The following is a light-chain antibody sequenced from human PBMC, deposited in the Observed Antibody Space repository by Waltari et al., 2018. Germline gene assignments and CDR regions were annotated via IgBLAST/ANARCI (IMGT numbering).Light chain of an antibody. CDR3: QQYNNWPPYT. CDR2: SAS. V-gene: IGKV3-15*01. CDR1: QSVSSN. Sequence: EIVMTQSPATLSVSPGERATLSCRASQSVSSNLPWYQQKPGQTLRLLIFSASRRATGIPARFSGSGSGTEFTLTISSLQSEDFAVYYCQQYNNWPPYTFGQGTKLDIK. J-gene: IGKJ2*01.